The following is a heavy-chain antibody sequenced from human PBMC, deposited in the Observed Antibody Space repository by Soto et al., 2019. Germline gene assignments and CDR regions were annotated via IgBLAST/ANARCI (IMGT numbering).Heavy chain of an antibody. CDR2: ISGSGSST. D-gene: IGHD6-6*01. CDR3: VREASSSGLHLDH. V-gene: IGHV3-23*01. J-gene: IGHJ4*02. CDR1: GGTFSNYA. Sequence: SCKASGGTFSNYAMSWVRQAPGKGLEWVSFISGSGSSTYYADSVKGRFTISRGNSKNTLYLQMNSLRAEDAAVYYCVREASSSGLHLDHWGRGTLVTVSS.